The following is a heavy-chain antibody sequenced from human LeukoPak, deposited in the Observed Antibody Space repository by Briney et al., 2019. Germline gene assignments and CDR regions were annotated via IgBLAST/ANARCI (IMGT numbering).Heavy chain of an antibody. J-gene: IGHJ4*02. V-gene: IGHV3-7*03. CDR2: IKQDGSEK. Sequence: PGGSLRLSCAASGFTFSSYWMSWVRQAPGKGLEWVANIKQDGSEKYYVDSVKGRFTISRDNAKNSLYLQMNSLRSEDTAVYYCARELNYYDSSGYQFDYWGQGTLVTVSS. CDR1: GFTFSSYW. CDR3: ARELNYYDSSGYQFDY. D-gene: IGHD3-22*01.